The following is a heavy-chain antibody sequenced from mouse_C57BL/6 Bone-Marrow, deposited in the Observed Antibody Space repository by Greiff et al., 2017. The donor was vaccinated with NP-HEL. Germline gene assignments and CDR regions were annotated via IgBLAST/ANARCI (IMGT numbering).Heavy chain of an antibody. D-gene: IGHD2-10*02. V-gene: IGHV5-12*01. CDR2: ISNGGGST. J-gene: IGHJ3*01. CDR1: GFTFSDYY. Sequence: EVKLVESGGGLVQPGGSLKLSCAASGFTFSDYYMYWVRQTPEQRLEWVAYISNGGGSTYYTDTVKGRFTFSRDNAKNTLYLQMSRLKTEDTAMYYCARQGYDLAWFAYWGQGTLVTVSA. CDR3: ARQGYDLAWFAY.